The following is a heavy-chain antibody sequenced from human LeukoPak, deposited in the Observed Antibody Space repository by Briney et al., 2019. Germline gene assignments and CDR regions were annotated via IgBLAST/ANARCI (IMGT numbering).Heavy chain of an antibody. J-gene: IGHJ4*02. CDR1: GFTFSDYY. V-gene: IGHV3-11*01. D-gene: IGHD6-19*01. Sequence: NPGGSLRLSCAASGFTFSDYYMSWIRQAPGKGLEWVSYISSSGSTIYCADSVKGRFTISRDNAKNSLYLQMNSLRAEDTAVYYCARESRVAVAGFDYWGQGTLVTVSS. CDR3: ARESRVAVAGFDY. CDR2: ISSSGSTI.